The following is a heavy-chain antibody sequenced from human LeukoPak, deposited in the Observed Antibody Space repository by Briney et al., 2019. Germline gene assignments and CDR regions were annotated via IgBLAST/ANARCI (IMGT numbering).Heavy chain of an antibody. CDR1: GFTFSSYA. CDR3: ARDQDDLSFRFDY. D-gene: IGHD3-3*01. Sequence: GGSLRLSCAASGFTFSSYAMHWVRQAPGKGLEWGAVISYDGSNKYYADSVKGRFTISRDNSKNTLYLQMNSLRAEDTAVYYCARDQDDLSFRFDYWGQGTLVTVSS. CDR2: ISYDGSNK. V-gene: IGHV3-30-3*01. J-gene: IGHJ4*02.